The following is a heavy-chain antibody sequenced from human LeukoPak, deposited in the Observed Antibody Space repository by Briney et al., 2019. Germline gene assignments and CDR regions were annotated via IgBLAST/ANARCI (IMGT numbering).Heavy chain of an antibody. Sequence: ASVKVSCKASGGTFSSYAISWVRQAPGQGLEWMGIINPSGGSTSYAQKFQGRVTMTRDTSTSTVYMELSSLRSEDTAVYYCASVAAAGPEEEDYWGQGTLVTVSS. CDR1: GGTFSSYA. CDR3: ASVAAAGPEEEDY. V-gene: IGHV1-46*01. D-gene: IGHD6-13*01. CDR2: INPSGGST. J-gene: IGHJ4*02.